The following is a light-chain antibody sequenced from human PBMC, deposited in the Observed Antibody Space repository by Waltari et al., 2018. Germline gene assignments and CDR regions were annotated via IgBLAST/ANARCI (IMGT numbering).Light chain of an antibody. CDR3: ATWDSRLSVVV. V-gene: IGLV1-51*01. Sequence: QSVLTQPPSVSAAPGQRVTISCSGGSSNIGHNDVSWYQQFPGTAPKLLITDNNKRPFGIPDRSSGSKSGTSATLGITGLQTGDEADYYCATWDSRLSVVVFGGGTKVTVL. CDR1: SSNIGHND. J-gene: IGLJ3*02. CDR2: DNN.